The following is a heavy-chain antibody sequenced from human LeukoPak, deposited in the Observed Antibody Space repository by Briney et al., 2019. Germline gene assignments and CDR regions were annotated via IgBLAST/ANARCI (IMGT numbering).Heavy chain of an antibody. CDR1: GYTFTSYG. CDR3: ARKLTGYYDFWSGRGGWFDP. Sequence: ASVKVSCKASGYTFTSYGISWVRQAPGQGLEWMGWISAYNGNTNYAQKFQGRVTITADESTSTAYMELSSLRSEDTAVYYCARKLTGYYDFWSGRGGWFDPWGQGTLVTVSS. V-gene: IGHV1-18*01. J-gene: IGHJ5*02. CDR2: ISAYNGNT. D-gene: IGHD3-3*01.